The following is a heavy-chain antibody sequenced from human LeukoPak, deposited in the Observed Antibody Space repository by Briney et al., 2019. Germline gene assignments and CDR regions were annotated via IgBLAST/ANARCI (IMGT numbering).Heavy chain of an antibody. CDR3: ARDGVTYYYGSGSYHNWFDP. CDR1: GGSISSYY. J-gene: IGHJ5*02. D-gene: IGHD3-10*01. V-gene: IGHV4-4*07. CDR2: IYTSGST. Sequence: PSETLSLTCTVSGGSISSYYWSWIRQPAGKGLEWIGRIYTSGSTNYNPSLKSRVTTSVDTSKNQFSLKLSSVTAADTAVYYCARDGVTYYYGSGSYHNWFDPWGQGTLVTVSS.